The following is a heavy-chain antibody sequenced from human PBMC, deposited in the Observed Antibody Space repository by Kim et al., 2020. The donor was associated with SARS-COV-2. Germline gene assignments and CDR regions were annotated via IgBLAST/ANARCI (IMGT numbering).Heavy chain of an antibody. CDR2: MNPKSGDA. D-gene: IGHD2-8*01. CDR3: AQERAFCPNRSCYGMDV. CDR1: GNTFAGYY. Sequence: ASVKVSCKASGNTFAGYYIHWVRQAPGQGLEWMGKMNPKSGDAYAAETFQGRVTMTRDTSITTAYMELSMLTSDDTGVYFCAQERAFCPNRSCYGMDVWGQGTTVIVSS. J-gene: IGHJ6*02. V-gene: IGHV1-2*02.